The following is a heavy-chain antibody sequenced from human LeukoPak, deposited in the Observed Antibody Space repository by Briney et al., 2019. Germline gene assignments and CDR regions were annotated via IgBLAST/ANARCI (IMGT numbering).Heavy chain of an antibody. Sequence: PSETLSLTCTVSGGSISSHYWSWIRQPPGKGLEWIGYIYYSGSTNYNPSLKSRVTISVDTSKNQFSLKLSSVTAADTAVHYCARVGLPGYFDYWGQGTLVTVSS. CDR3: ARVGLPGYFDY. D-gene: IGHD3-16*01. J-gene: IGHJ4*02. V-gene: IGHV4-59*11. CDR2: IYYSGST. CDR1: GGSISSHY.